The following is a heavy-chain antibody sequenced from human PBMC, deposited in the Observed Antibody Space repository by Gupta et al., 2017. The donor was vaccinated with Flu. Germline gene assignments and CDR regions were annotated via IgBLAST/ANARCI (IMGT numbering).Heavy chain of an antibody. V-gene: IGHV3-23*01. D-gene: IGHD2-8*01. CDR2: ISGSVGST. Sequence: EAQLLESGGGLVQPGGSLRLSCAASGVTFSSDAMSWVRQAPGKGLECVSAISGSVGSTYYADSVKGRFTISRDNSKNTLYLQMNRLRAENTAVYYCAKDQRDCTNGVCYYGLGLDYWGQGTLVTVSS. CDR1: GVTFSSDA. J-gene: IGHJ4*02. CDR3: AKDQRDCTNGVCYYGLGLDY.